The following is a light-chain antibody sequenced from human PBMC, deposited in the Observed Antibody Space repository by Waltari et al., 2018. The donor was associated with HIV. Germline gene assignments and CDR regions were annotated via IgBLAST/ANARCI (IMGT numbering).Light chain of an antibody. V-gene: IGLV2-11*01. CDR1: STDVGGSTY. CDR3: CSYAGSYTSL. J-gene: IGLJ2*01. Sequence: HSALTQPRSVSGSPRQSVTIYCPGTSTDVGGSTYVSWYQQHPCKAPKLMIYDVSKRPSGVPDRFSGSKSGNTASLTISGLQAEDEADYYCCSYAGSYTSLFGGGTKLTVL. CDR2: DVS.